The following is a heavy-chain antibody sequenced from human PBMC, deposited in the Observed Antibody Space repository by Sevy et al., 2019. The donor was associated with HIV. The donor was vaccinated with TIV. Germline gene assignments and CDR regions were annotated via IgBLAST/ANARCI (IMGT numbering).Heavy chain of an antibody. D-gene: IGHD3-22*01. J-gene: IGHJ3*02. V-gene: IGHV1-8*01. CDR3: ARTGYYDSSGYLAWAFDI. Sequence: ASVKVSCKASGYTFTSYDINWVRQATGQGLEWMGWMNPNSGNTGYAQKLQGRVTMTRNTSISTAYMELSSLRSEDTAGYYCARTGYYDSSGYLAWAFDIWGQGTMVTVSS. CDR1: GYTFTSYD. CDR2: MNPNSGNT.